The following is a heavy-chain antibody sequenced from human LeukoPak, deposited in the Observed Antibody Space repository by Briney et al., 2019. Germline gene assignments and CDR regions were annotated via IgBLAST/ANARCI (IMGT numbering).Heavy chain of an antibody. CDR2: INHSGST. Sequence: PSETLSLTCAVYGGSFSGYYWSWIRQPPGKGLEWIGEINHSGSTNYNPSLKSRVTISVDTSKNQFSLKLSSVTAADTAVYYCARHQHYYYGMDVWGQGTTVTVSS. V-gene: IGHV4-34*01. CDR3: ARHQHYYYGMDV. J-gene: IGHJ6*02. CDR1: GGSFSGYY.